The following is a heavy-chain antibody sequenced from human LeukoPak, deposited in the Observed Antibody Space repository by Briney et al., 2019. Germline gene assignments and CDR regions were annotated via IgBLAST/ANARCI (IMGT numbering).Heavy chain of an antibody. Sequence: GGSLRLSCAASGFTFSSYAMSWVRQAPGKGLEWVSAISGSGGSTYYADSVKGRFTISRDNSKNTLYLQMNSLRAEDTAVYYCAKDPGGLWSSSSPGFSDYWGQGTLVTVSS. CDR2: ISGSGGST. J-gene: IGHJ4*02. V-gene: IGHV3-23*01. CDR1: GFTFSSYA. D-gene: IGHD6-6*01. CDR3: AKDPGGLWSSSSPGFSDY.